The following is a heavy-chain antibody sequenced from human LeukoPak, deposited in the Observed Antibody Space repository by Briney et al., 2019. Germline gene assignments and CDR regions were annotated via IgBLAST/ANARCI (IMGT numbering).Heavy chain of an antibody. CDR1: GFTFSSYW. V-gene: IGHV3-7*04. CDR3: TRVGYIDEGIDY. CDR2: IKQDGSKK. J-gene: IGHJ4*02. Sequence: GGSLRLSCAASGFTFSSYWMTWVRQAPGKGLEWVANIKQDGSKKSYVDSVEGRFTISRDNAKNSLYLQMNSLRAEDTAIYYCTRVGYIDEGIDYWGQGTLVTVSS. D-gene: IGHD5-24*01.